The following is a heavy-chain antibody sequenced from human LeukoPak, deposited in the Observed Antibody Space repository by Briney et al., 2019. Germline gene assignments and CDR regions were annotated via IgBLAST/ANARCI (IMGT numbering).Heavy chain of an antibody. CDR1: GFTSSDYA. J-gene: IGHJ5*02. D-gene: IGHD3-16*01. CDR3: VRKHEPEGVLNP. Sequence: GRSPRLSRAPSGFTSSDYAMHWVRDAPGERLERVSGISWNSGSISYAHSVKGRFTISRDNAKNSLYLQMNSLRAEDTALYYCVRKHEPEGVLNPWGQGTLVTVSS. CDR2: ISWNSGSI. V-gene: IGHV3-9*02.